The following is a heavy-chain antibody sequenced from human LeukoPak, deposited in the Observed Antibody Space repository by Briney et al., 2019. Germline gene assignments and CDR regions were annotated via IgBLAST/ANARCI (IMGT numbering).Heavy chain of an antibody. J-gene: IGHJ6*02. Sequence: ASVKVSCKASGYTFTSYDINWVRQATGQGLEWMGWMNPNSGNTGYAQKFQGRVTMTRNTSISTAYMELSSLRSEDTAVYYCARAPAPRTIFGVVIMGDYYYGMDVWGQGTTVTVPS. CDR2: MNPNSGNT. V-gene: IGHV1-8*01. CDR1: GYTFTSYD. D-gene: IGHD3-3*01. CDR3: ARAPAPRTIFGVVIMGDYYYGMDV.